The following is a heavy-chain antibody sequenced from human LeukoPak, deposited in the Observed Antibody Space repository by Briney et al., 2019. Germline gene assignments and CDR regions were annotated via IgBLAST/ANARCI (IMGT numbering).Heavy chain of an antibody. CDR3: ARDMGRYYGSGSYFDY. D-gene: IGHD3-10*01. CDR1: GGSFSGYY. V-gene: IGHV4-34*01. CDR2: INHSGST. Sequence: PSETLSLTCAVYGGSFSGYYWSWIRQPPGKGLEWIGEINHSGSTNYNPSLKSRVTISVDTSKNQFSLKLSSVTAADTAVYYCARDMGRYYGSGSYFDYWGQGTLVTVSS. J-gene: IGHJ4*02.